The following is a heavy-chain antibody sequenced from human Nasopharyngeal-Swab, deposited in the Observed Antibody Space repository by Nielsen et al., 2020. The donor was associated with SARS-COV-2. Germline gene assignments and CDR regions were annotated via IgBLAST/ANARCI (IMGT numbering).Heavy chain of an antibody. CDR2: IYYSGST. CDR1: GGSISSGGYY. Sequence: SETLSLTCTVSGGSISSGGYYWSWIRQHPGKGLEWIGYIYYSGSTYYNPSLKSRVTISVDTSKNQFSLKLSSVTAADTAVYYCARASGVRGVIVDYYYYMDVWGKGTTVTVSS. CDR3: ARASGVRGVIVDYYYYMDV. J-gene: IGHJ6*03. D-gene: IGHD3-10*01. V-gene: IGHV4-31*03.